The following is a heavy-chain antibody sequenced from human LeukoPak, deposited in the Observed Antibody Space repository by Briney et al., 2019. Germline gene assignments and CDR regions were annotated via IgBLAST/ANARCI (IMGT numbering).Heavy chain of an antibody. V-gene: IGHV4-4*09. CDR2: IYSSVST. D-gene: IGHD2-15*01. CDR1: GDSINDHY. Sequence: SETLSLTCTVSGDSINDHYWSWIRQPPGEGLEWIGYIYSSVSTNYNPPLKSRVTISIDTSESQFSLKLASVTAADTGVYYCARQTCRGATCYRVDQYYYMDVWGKGTTVTVSS. J-gene: IGHJ6*03. CDR3: ARQTCRGATCYRVDQYYYMDV.